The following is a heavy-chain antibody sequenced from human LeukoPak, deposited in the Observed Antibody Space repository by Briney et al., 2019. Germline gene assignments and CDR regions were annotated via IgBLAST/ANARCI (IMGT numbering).Heavy chain of an antibody. J-gene: IGHJ5*02. D-gene: IGHD6-6*01. V-gene: IGHV4-39*07. CDR3: AREGRDGRAARLNWFDP. Sequence: SETLSLTCTVSDGSISSSSYYWGWIRQPPGKGLEWIGSIYYSGSTYYNPSLKSRVTMSVDTSKNQFSLKLSSVTAADTAVYYCAREGRDGRAARLNWFDPWGQGTLVTVSS. CDR1: DGSISSSSYY. CDR2: IYYSGST.